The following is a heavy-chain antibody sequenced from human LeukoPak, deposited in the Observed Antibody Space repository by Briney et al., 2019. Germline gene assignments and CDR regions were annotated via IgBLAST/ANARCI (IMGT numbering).Heavy chain of an antibody. V-gene: IGHV3-48*03. J-gene: IGHJ6*04. CDR2: ISSSGSTI. D-gene: IGHD3-10*02. Sequence: PGGSLRLTCAPSGFTFSSYEMYWVREAPAQGLERVSYISSSGSTISYADSVKGRFTISRDNAKNSLYLQMNSLRAEDTAVYYCAELGITMIGGVWGKGTTVTISS. CDR3: AELGITMIGGV. CDR1: GFTFSSYE.